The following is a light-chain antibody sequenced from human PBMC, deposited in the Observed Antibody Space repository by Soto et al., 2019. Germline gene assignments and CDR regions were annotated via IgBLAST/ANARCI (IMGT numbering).Light chain of an antibody. CDR2: EVN. V-gene: IGLV2-14*01. J-gene: IGLJ7*01. Sequence: QSALTRPASVSGSPGQSITISCTGSSSDVGGYNFVSWFQQHPGKAPKLIIYEVNNRPSGVSNRFSASKSGNTASLTISGLQAEDEADYYCGSYSNTATRVFGGGTQLTVL. CDR1: SSDVGGYNF. CDR3: GSYSNTATRV.